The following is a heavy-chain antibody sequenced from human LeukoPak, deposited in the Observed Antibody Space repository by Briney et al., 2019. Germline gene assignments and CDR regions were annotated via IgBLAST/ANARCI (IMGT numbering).Heavy chain of an antibody. CDR1: GITFSRYW. V-gene: IGHV3-74*01. CDR2: IKNDGSST. CDR3: SRDFYGSGSSIIDY. J-gene: IGHJ4*02. Sequence: GGSLRLSCAASGITFSRYWMHWVRQAPGKGLVWVSRIKNDGSSTTHADAVKGRFTISRDNAKNSLYLQMNSLRAEDTAVYYCSRDFYGSGSSIIDYWGQGTLVTVSS. D-gene: IGHD3-10*01.